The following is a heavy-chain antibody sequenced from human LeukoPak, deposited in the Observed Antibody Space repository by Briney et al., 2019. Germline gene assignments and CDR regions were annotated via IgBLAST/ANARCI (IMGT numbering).Heavy chain of an antibody. Sequence: SETLSLTCAVYGGSFSGYYWSWIRQPPGKGLEWIGEINHSGSTNYNPSLKSRVTISVDTSKNQFSLKLSSVTAADTAVYYCARKFRGSSWFDPWGQGTLVTVSS. J-gene: IGHJ5*02. CDR3: ARKFRGSSWFDP. D-gene: IGHD6-13*01. CDR2: INHSGST. V-gene: IGHV4-34*01. CDR1: GGSFSGYY.